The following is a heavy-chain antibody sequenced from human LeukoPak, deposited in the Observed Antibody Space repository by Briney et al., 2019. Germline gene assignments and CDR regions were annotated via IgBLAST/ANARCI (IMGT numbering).Heavy chain of an antibody. CDR2: IYYSGST. CDR1: GGSISSYY. V-gene: IGHV4-59*01. CDR3: ARVGGWAAAVAY. J-gene: IGHJ4*02. D-gene: IGHD6-13*01. Sequence: SETLSLTCTVSGGSISSYYWSWIRQPPGKGLEWIGYIYYSGSTNYNPSLKSRVTISVDTSKNQFSLKLSSVTAADTAVYYCARVGGWAAAVAYWGQGTLVTVSS.